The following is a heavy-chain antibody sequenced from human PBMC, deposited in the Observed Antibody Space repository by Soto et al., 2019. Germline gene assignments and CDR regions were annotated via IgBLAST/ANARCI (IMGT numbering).Heavy chain of an antibody. CDR2: IFYSGST. D-gene: IGHD1-26*01. J-gene: IGHJ4*02. CDR3: ARRKVGAPIY. V-gene: IGHV4-39*01. Sequence: QLQLQESGPGLVKPSETLSLTCIVSGGSISSRDYYWGWIRQPPGKGLEWIGSIFYSGSTHYNPSLKSRVTISADTSKNQFSLNLRSVTAADTAVYYCARRKVGAPIYWGQGTLVTVSS. CDR1: GGSISSRDYY.